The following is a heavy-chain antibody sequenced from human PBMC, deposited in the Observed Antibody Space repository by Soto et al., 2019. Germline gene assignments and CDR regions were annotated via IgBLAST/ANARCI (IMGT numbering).Heavy chain of an antibody. CDR3: ARDPGVTGTTWYYFDY. Sequence: ASVKVSCKASGYTFTSYAMHWVRQAPGQRLEWMGWINAGNGNTKYSQKFQGRVTITRDTSASTAYMELSSLRSEDTAVYYCARDPGVTGTTWYYFDYWGQGTLVTVSS. V-gene: IGHV1-3*01. CDR2: INAGNGNT. CDR1: GYTFTSYA. J-gene: IGHJ4*02. D-gene: IGHD1-20*01.